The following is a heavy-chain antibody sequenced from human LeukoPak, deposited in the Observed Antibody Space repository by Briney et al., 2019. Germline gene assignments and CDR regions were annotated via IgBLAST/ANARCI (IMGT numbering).Heavy chain of an antibody. CDR1: GFTFNSYS. V-gene: IGHV3-21*01. Sequence: PGGSLRLSCAASGFTFNSYSMNWVRQTPGKGLEWVSSISSSSGYINYADSVKGRFTVSRDNAKNSLYLQMNSLRAEDTAVYYCARDSGYCSSTGCYVHYFDYWGQGTLVTVSS. CDR3: ARDSGYCSSTGCYVHYFDY. D-gene: IGHD2-2*01. J-gene: IGHJ4*02. CDR2: ISSSSGYI.